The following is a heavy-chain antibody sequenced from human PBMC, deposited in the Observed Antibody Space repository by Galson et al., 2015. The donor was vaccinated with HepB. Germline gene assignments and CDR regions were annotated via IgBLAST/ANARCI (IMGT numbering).Heavy chain of an antibody. CDR3: ARSSYGLAIDY. V-gene: IGHV1-46*01. Sequence: SVKVSCKASGYTFTSYYMHWVRQAPGQGLELMGIINPSGGSTSYAQKFQGRVTMTRDTSTSTVYMELSSLRSEDTAVYYCARSSYGLAIDYWGQGTLVTVSS. CDR2: INPSGGST. CDR1: GYTFTSYY. D-gene: IGHD6-19*01. J-gene: IGHJ4*02.